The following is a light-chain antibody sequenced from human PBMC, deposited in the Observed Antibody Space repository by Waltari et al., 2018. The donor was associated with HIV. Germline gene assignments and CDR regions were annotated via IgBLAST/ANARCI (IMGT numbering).Light chain of an antibody. J-gene: IGKJ5*01. CDR3: QHHHSWPFT. CDR2: DS. CDR1: QSVIHY. Sequence: EIVLTQSPASLSLSPGDRATLSCRASQSVIHYLGWYQQKPGQAPRLLIFDSKRASGIPARFSGSGSGTDFTLTISGLEPDDSAIYYCQHHHSWPFTFGQGTRLEI. V-gene: IGKV3-11*01.